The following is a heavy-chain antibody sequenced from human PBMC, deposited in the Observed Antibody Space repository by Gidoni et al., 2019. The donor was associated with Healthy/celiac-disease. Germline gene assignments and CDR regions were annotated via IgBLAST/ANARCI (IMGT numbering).Heavy chain of an antibody. CDR1: GFTFGDYA. J-gene: IGHJ3*02. D-gene: IGHD2-2*01. CDR3: TRDGCSSTSCYADAFDI. Sequence: EVPLVESGGGLVQPGRSLRLSCTASGFTFGDYAMSWFRQAPGKGLEWVGFIRSKAYGGTTEYAASVKGRFTISRDDSKSIAYLQMNSLKTEDTAVYYCTRDGCSSTSCYADAFDIWGQGTMVTVSS. CDR2: IRSKAYGGTT. V-gene: IGHV3-49*03.